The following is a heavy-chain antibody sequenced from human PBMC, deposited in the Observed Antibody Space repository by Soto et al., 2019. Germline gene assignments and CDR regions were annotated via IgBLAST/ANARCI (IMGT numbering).Heavy chain of an antibody. CDR3: ARMLGFRAEGDFDY. J-gene: IGHJ4*02. D-gene: IGHD3-10*02. CDR1: GYSFTSYW. V-gene: IGHV5-51*01. Sequence: PXESLNILCRGSGYSFTSYWIGLVRQMPGKGLEWMGIIYPGDSDTRYSPSFQGQVTISADKSISTAYLQWSSLKASDTAMYYCARMLGFRAEGDFDYWGQGTLVTVSS. CDR2: IYPGDSDT.